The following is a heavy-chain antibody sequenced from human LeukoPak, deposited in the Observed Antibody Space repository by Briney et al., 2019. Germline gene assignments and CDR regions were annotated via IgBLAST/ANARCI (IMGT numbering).Heavy chain of an antibody. D-gene: IGHD3-22*01. CDR2: IYYSGST. CDR3: ARQSMLDYYDLLQTFDP. J-gene: IGHJ5*02. V-gene: IGHV4-39*01. Sequence: PSETLSLTCTVSGGSISSSSYYWGWIRQPPGKGLEWIGSIYYSGSTYYNPSLKSRVTISVDTSKNQFSLKLSSVTAADTAVYYCARQSMLDYYDLLQTFDPWGQGTLVTVSS. CDR1: GGSISSSSYY.